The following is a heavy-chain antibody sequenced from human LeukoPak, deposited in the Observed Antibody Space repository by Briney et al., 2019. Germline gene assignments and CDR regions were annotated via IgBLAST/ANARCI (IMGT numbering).Heavy chain of an antibody. CDR2: VIHTGRT. CDR3: ARGILVTVYAAFDY. V-gene: IGHV4-34*01. Sequence: SETLSLTCGVYGGSFSGYYWTWIRQSPGMGLEWIGEVIHTGRTNYNPSLTSRVSISVDTSKNQFSLELSSVTAADTAVYYCARGILVTVYAAFDYLGQGALVTVSS. J-gene: IGHJ4*02. CDR1: GGSFSGYY. D-gene: IGHD2/OR15-2a*01.